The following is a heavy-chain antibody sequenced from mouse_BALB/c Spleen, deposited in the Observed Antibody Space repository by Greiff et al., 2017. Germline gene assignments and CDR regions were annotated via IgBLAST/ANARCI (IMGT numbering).Heavy chain of an antibody. D-gene: IGHD1-1*01. Sequence: EVQGVESGGGLVQPGGSRKLSCAASGFTFSSFGMHWVRQAPEKGLEWVAYISSGSSTIYYADTVKGRFTISRDNPKNTLFLQMTSLRSEDTAMYYCARSPYYGSFDYWGQGTTLTVSS. J-gene: IGHJ2*01. CDR3: ARSPYYGSFDY. CDR1: GFTFSSFG. V-gene: IGHV5-17*02. CDR2: ISSGSSTI.